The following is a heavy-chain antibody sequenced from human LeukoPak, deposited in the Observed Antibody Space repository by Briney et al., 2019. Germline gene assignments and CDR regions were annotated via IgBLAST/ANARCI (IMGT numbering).Heavy chain of an antibody. CDR1: GYTFTGYY. V-gene: IGHV1-2*02. Sequence: ASVKVSCKASGYTFTGYYMHWVRQAPGQGLEWMGWIKPNSGGTNYAQKFQGRVTMTRDTSISTAYMELSRLRSDDTAVYYCARGHTVASSRGGFDPWGQGTLVTVSS. CDR2: IKPNSGGT. CDR3: ARGHTVASSRGGFDP. J-gene: IGHJ5*02. D-gene: IGHD4-23*01.